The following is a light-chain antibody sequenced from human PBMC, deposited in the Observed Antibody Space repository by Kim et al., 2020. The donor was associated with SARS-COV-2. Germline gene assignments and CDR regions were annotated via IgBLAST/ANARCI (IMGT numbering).Light chain of an antibody. CDR1: SLRKYY. J-gene: IGLJ2*01. V-gene: IGLV3-19*01. Sequence: SSELTQDPTVSVALGQTVRITCQGDSLRKYYASWYQQKPGQAPAVVIYGKNNRPSGIPDRFSGSSSGNTASLTITGAQAEEEADYYCQSRDSSGKVVFGGGTQLTVL. CDR3: QSRDSSGKVV. CDR2: GKN.